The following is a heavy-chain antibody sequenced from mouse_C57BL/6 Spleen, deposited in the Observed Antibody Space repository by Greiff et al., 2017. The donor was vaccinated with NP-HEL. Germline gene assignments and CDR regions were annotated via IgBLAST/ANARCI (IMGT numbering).Heavy chain of an antibody. CDR2: IDPSDSYT. Sequence: QVQLQQPGAELVKPGASVKLSCKASGYTFTSYWMQWVKQRPGQGLEWIGEIDPSDSYTNYNQKFKGKATLTVDTSSSTAYMPLSSLTSEDYAVYCCARSGSTMVRRYAMDYWGQGTSVTVSS. D-gene: IGHD2-1*01. J-gene: IGHJ4*01. V-gene: IGHV1-50*01. CDR3: ARSGSTMVRRYAMDY. CDR1: GYTFTSYW.